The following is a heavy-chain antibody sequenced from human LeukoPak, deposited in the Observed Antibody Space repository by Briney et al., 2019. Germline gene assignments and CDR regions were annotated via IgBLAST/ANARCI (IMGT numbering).Heavy chain of an antibody. J-gene: IGHJ2*01. V-gene: IGHV3-48*04. Sequence: GGSLRLSCAASGFTFSSYSMNWVRQAPGKGLEWVSYISSSGSIIYYADSVKGRFTISRDNAKNSLYLQMNSLRAEDTAVYYCARAVPSWGWYFDLWGRGTLVTVSS. D-gene: IGHD7-27*01. CDR2: ISSSGSII. CDR1: GFTFSSYS. CDR3: ARAVPSWGWYFDL.